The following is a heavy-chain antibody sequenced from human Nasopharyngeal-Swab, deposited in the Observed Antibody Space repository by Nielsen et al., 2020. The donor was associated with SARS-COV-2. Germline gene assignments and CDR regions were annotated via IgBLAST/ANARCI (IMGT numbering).Heavy chain of an antibody. CDR2: INHSGST. CDR3: ARHWEVVVAANSAWFDP. V-gene: IGHV4-34*01. CDR1: GGSFSGYY. Sequence: SETLSLTCAVYGGSFSGYYWSWIRQPPGKGLKWIGEINHSGSTNYNPSLKSRVTISVDTSKNQFSLKLSSVTAADTAVYYCARHWEVVVAANSAWFDPWGQGTLVTVSS. J-gene: IGHJ5*02. D-gene: IGHD2-15*01.